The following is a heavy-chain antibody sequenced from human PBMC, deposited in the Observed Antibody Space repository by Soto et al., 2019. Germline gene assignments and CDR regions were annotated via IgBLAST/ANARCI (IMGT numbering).Heavy chain of an antibody. CDR1: GFTFGSFW. V-gene: IGHV3-7*01. Sequence: PGGSLRLSCGVSGFTFGSFWMGWVRQAPGKGLEWVANINQDGSEEYYVDSVKGRFTISRDNPRNSLYLQMDSLRVEDTAVYFCARQIRGLTPNWFDPWGQGTLVTVSS. CDR3: ARQIRGLTPNWFDP. CDR2: INQDGSEE. J-gene: IGHJ5*02.